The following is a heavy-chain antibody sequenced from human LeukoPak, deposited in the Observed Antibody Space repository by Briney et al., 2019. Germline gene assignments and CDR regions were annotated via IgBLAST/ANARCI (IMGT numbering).Heavy chain of an antibody. D-gene: IGHD6-13*01. CDR3: ARSSSSWSY. Sequence: PSETLSLTCTVSGGFISSYYWSWIRQPPGKGLEWIGYIYYSGSTNYNPSLKSRVTISVDTSKNQFSLKLSSVTAADTAVYYCARSSSSWSYWGQGTLVTVSS. CDR2: IYYSGST. J-gene: IGHJ4*02. V-gene: IGHV4-59*01. CDR1: GGFISSYY.